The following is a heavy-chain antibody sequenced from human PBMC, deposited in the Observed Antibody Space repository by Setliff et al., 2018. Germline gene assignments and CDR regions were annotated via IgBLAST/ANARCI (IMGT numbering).Heavy chain of an antibody. D-gene: IGHD3-10*01. Sequence: SETLSLTCTVSGGSISSSSYYWGWIRQPPGKGLEWIGSIYYSGSTYYNPSLKSRVTISVDTSKNQFSLKLSSVTAAGTAVYYCARDLEDYYGSGSWSLPNYYYYGMDVWGQGTTVTVSS. CDR1: GGSISSSSYY. V-gene: IGHV4-39*07. J-gene: IGHJ6*02. CDR2: IYYSGST. CDR3: ARDLEDYYGSGSWSLPNYYYYGMDV.